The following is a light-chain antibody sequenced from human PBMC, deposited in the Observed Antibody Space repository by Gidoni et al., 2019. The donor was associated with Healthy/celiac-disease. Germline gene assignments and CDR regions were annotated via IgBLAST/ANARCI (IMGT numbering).Light chain of an antibody. CDR1: QRVSSY. V-gene: IGKV3-11*01. CDR2: DAS. CDR3: QQRSNWPMYT. Sequence: EIGFTHSPPTLSLYPGERPTLSCRARQRVSSYLAWYQQKPGQAPRRLIYDASNKATGIPARFSGSGSGTEFTLLISSLEHEDFVVYYCQQRSNWPMYTFGQGTKLEIK. J-gene: IGKJ2*01.